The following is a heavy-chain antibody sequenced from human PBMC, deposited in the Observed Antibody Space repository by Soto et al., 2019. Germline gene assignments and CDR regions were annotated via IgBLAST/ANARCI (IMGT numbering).Heavy chain of an antibody. D-gene: IGHD3-22*01. CDR3: ARAEYDSSGYYLAP. CDR2: INHSGST. J-gene: IGHJ5*02. CDR1: GGSFSGYY. V-gene: IGHV4-34*01. Sequence: SETLSLTCAVYGGSFSGYYWSWIRQPPGKGLEWIGEINHSGSTNYNPSLKSRVTISVDTSKNQFSLKLSSVTAADTAVYYCARAEYDSSGYYLAPWGQGTLVTVS.